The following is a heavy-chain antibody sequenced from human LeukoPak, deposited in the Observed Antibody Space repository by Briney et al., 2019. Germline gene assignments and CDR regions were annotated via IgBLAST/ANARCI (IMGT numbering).Heavy chain of an antibody. CDR2: TYYRSKWYS. Sequence: SQTPSLTFAISGDSVSSNSAAWNWIRQSPSRGLEWLGRTYYRSKWYSDYAVSVKSPLTINPDTSKNQFSLQLNSVTPEDTAVYYCARDSSGWRSIFDYWGQGTLVSVSS. CDR3: ARDSSGWRSIFDY. V-gene: IGHV6-1*01. D-gene: IGHD6-19*01. CDR1: GDSVSSNSAA. J-gene: IGHJ4*02.